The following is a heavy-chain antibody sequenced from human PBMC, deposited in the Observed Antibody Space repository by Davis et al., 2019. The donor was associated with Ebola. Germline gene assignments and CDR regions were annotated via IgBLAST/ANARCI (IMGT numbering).Heavy chain of an antibody. Sequence: GESLKISCAASGFTFSSYGMHWVRQAPGKGLEWVAVISYDGSNKYYADSVKGRFTISRDNSKNTLYLQMNSLRAEDTAVYYCAKLFATRRYLGIVMVTAVDYWGQGTLVTISS. CDR2: ISYDGSNK. CDR3: AKLFATRRYLGIVMVTAVDY. V-gene: IGHV3-30*18. J-gene: IGHJ4*02. CDR1: GFTFSSYG. D-gene: IGHD2-21*02.